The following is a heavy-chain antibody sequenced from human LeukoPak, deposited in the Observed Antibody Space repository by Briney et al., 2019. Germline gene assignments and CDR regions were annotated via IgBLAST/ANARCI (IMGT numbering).Heavy chain of an antibody. CDR1: GGSISSGSHY. Sequence: SETLSLTCTVSGGSISSGSHYWSWIRQPAGKGLECIGHIYTNGSTNYNPSLKSRVTISVDTSKNQFSLKLSSVTAADTAVYYCAKVPNSPEYFDLWGRGTLVTVSS. J-gene: IGHJ2*01. D-gene: IGHD1-14*01. CDR2: IYTNGST. V-gene: IGHV4-61*09. CDR3: AKVPNSPEYFDL.